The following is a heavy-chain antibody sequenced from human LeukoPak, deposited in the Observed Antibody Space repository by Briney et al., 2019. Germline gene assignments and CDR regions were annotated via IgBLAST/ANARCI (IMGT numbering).Heavy chain of an antibody. CDR2: IYYSRST. D-gene: IGHD1-26*01. Sequence: SETLSLTCTVSGGSISSYYWSWIRQPPGKGLEWIGYIYYSRSTNYNPSLNSRVTISVDTSKNQFSLRLSSVTAADTAVYYCARGRSRGIVATPFDYWGQGTLVTVPS. J-gene: IGHJ4*02. CDR1: GGSISSYY. V-gene: IGHV4-59*01. CDR3: ARGRSRGIVATPFDY.